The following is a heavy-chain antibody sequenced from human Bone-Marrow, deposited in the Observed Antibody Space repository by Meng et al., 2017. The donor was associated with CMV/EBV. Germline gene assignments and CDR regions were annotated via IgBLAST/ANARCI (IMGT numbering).Heavy chain of an antibody. CDR3: ARVYYYDSSGLYY. V-gene: IGHV1-2*02. D-gene: IGHD3-22*01. Sequence: ASVKVSCKASGYTFTGYYMHWVRQAPGQGLEWMGWINPNSGGTNYAQKFQGRVTMTRDTSISTAYMELSRLRSDDTAVYYCARVYYYDSSGLYYWGQGTLVTVPQ. J-gene: IGHJ4*02. CDR1: GYTFTGYY. CDR2: INPNSGGT.